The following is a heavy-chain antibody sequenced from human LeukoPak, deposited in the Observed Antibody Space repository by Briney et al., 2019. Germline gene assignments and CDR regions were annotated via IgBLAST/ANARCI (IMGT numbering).Heavy chain of an antibody. CDR3: AAASYYYYYYMDV. D-gene: IGHD2-15*01. CDR2: IRYDGSNK. J-gene: IGHJ6*03. V-gene: IGHV3-30*02. Sequence: GGSLRLSCAPPGFTFSSYGMPSVRQAPAKGLEWVAFIRYDGSNKYYADAVKGRFTISRDNSKNTLYLQMNSLRAEDTAVYYCAAASYYYYYYMDVWGKGTTVTVSS. CDR1: GFTFSSYG.